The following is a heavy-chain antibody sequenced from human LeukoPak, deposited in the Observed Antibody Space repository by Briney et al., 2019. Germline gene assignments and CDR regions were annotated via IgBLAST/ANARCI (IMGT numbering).Heavy chain of an antibody. CDR1: GFTVSSNY. V-gene: IGHV3-53*01. D-gene: IGHD3-10*01. Sequence: GGSLRLSCAASGFTVSSNYMSWVRQAPGKGLEWVSVIYSGGSTYYADSVKGRFTISRDNSKNTVYLQMNSLRAEDTAVYYCARGSGVNYYGMDVWGQGTTVTVSS. J-gene: IGHJ6*02. CDR2: IYSGGST. CDR3: ARGSGVNYYGMDV.